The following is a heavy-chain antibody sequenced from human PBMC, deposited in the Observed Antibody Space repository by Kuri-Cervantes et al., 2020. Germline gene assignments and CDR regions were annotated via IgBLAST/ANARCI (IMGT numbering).Heavy chain of an antibody. CDR1: GFTFSSYS. J-gene: IGHJ4*02. Sequence: GESLKISCAASGFTFSSYSMNWVRQAPGKGLEWVSYISSSSSTIYYADSVKGRFTISRDNAKNSLYLQMNSLRDEDTAVYYCARDLGSYSNKPSSYWGQGTLVTVSS. CDR3: ARDLGSYSNKPSSY. CDR2: ISSSSSTI. V-gene: IGHV3-48*02. D-gene: IGHD4-11*01.